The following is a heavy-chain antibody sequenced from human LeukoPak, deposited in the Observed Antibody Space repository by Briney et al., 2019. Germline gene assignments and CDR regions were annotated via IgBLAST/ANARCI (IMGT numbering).Heavy chain of an antibody. D-gene: IGHD3-22*01. Sequence: GGSRRSSFAPSGFTSIIYALNWSGQAPGKGPEGVSYISSSSSTIYYADSVKGRFTISRDNAKNSLYLQMNSLRAEDTAVYYCARGGLSAYDSSGYYHDYWGQGTLVTVSS. CDR2: ISSSSSTI. CDR3: ARGGLSAYDSSGYYHDY. CDR1: GFTSIIYA. J-gene: IGHJ4*02. V-gene: IGHV3-48*03.